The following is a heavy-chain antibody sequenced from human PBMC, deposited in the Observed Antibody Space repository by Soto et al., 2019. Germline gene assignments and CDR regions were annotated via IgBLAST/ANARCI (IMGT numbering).Heavy chain of an antibody. Sequence: EVQLLESGGGLVQPGGSLRLSCAASGFTFSSYAMSWVRQAPGKGLEWVSAISGSGSSTYYADSVKGRFTISRDNYKNTMYLQMNSLRAEDTAVYYCAKGGAAAGTYYFDYWGQGTLVTVSS. J-gene: IGHJ4*02. V-gene: IGHV3-23*01. D-gene: IGHD6-13*01. CDR1: GFTFSSYA. CDR2: ISGSGSST. CDR3: AKGGAAAGTYYFDY.